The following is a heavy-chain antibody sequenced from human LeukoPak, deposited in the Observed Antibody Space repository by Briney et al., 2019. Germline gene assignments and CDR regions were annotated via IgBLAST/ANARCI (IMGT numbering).Heavy chain of an antibody. V-gene: IGHV4-59*01. CDR1: GGSISSYY. Sequence: KASETLSLTCTVSGGSISSYYWSWIRQPPGEGLEWIGYIYYSGSTNYNPSLKSRVTMSVDTSKNQFSLSLSSMTAADTAVYYCARGGSSSSLNHFDYWGQGTLVTVSS. CDR3: ARGGSSSSLNHFDY. CDR2: IYYSGST. D-gene: IGHD6-13*01. J-gene: IGHJ4*02.